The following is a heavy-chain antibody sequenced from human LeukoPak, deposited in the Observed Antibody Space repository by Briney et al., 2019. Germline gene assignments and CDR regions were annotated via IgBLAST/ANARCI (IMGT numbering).Heavy chain of an antibody. CDR1: GYTFTIYG. D-gene: IGHD4-11*01. V-gene: IGHV1-18*01. Sequence: ASVKVSCKASGYTFTIYGISWVRQAPGQGLEWVGWISAYNGNTNYAQKLQGRVTMTTDTSTSTAYMELRSLRSDDTAVYYCARLQTTVTTGGYYYGMDVWGQGTTVTVSS. CDR2: ISAYNGNT. CDR3: ARLQTTVTTGGYYYGMDV. J-gene: IGHJ6*02.